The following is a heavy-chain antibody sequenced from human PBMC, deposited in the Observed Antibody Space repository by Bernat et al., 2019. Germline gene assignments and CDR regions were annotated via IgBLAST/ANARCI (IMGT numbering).Heavy chain of an antibody. CDR1: GFTFSSYA. D-gene: IGHD5-24*01. V-gene: IGHV3-30-3*01. CDR3: ARDMVGFGDGYNFDY. CDR2: ISYDGSNK. J-gene: IGHJ4*02. Sequence: QVQLVESGGGVVQPGRSLRLSCAASGFTFSSYAMHWVRQAPGKGLEWVAVISYDGSNKYYADSVKGRFTISRDNSKNTLYLQMNSLRAEGTAVYYCARDMVGFGDGYNFDYWGQGTLVTASS.